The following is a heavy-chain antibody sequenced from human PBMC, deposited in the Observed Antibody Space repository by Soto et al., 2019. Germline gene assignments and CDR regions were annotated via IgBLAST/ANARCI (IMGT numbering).Heavy chain of an antibody. Sequence: PGESLKISCEGFGYNFATYWIAWVRQMPGKGLEYMGIIYPGDSDSGYSPSFQGQVTFSADKSISTAYMQWSSLKASDTAMYYCARHGFYGDYASNYFDPWGQGTLVTVSS. CDR1: GYNFATYW. J-gene: IGHJ5*02. CDR2: IYPGDSDS. V-gene: IGHV5-51*01. CDR3: ARHGFYGDYASNYFDP. D-gene: IGHD4-17*01.